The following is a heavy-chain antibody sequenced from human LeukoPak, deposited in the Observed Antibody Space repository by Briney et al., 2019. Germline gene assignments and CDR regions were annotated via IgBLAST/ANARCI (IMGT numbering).Heavy chain of an antibody. CDR3: ARDSAWELPDY. CDR2: ISWNSGVI. V-gene: IGHV3-9*01. CDR1: GFTFDDYA. Sequence: GRSLRLSCEASGFTFDDYAMHWVRQAPGKGLEWVSGISWNSGVIGYADSVKGRFTISRDNSKNTLYLQMNSLRAEDTAVYYCARDSAWELPDYWGQGTLVTVSS. D-gene: IGHD1-26*01. J-gene: IGHJ4*02.